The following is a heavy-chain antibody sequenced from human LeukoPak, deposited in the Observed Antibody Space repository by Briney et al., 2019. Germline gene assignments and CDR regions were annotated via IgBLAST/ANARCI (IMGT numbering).Heavy chain of an antibody. J-gene: IGHJ4*02. CDR2: IRYDGSNT. Sequence: PGGSLRLSCAASGFTFNNYGMHWVRQAPGKGLEWLAFIRYDGSNTYYADSVKGRFTVSRDDSKNTLYLQMNSLRGDDTAVYYCAKDLTSYYYIYYWAREPWSPSPQ. D-gene: IGHD2/OR15-2a*01. CDR3: AKDLTSYYYIYY. V-gene: IGHV3-30*02. CDR1: GFTFNNYG.